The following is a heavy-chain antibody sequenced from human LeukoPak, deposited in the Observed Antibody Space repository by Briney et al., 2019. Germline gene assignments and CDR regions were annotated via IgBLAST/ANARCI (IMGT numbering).Heavy chain of an antibody. J-gene: IGHJ5*02. CDR3: AKGTHSSSWHWYDP. Sequence: GGSPRLSCAASGFIFSDYYMTWIRQAPGKGLEWLSYIDSSGDVIYYADSVKGRFTISRDNAKNSLYLQMNSLRAEDTAVYYCAKGTHSSSWHWYDPWGQGTLVTVSP. CDR1: GFIFSDYY. V-gene: IGHV3-11*01. D-gene: IGHD6-13*01. CDR2: IDSSGDVI.